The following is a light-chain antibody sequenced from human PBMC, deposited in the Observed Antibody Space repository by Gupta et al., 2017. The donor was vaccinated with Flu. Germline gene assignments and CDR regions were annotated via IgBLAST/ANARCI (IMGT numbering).Light chain of an antibody. CDR3: SSYTSTNTVVV. J-gene: IGLJ2*01. Sequence: SSDVGGYDYVSWYQQHPGKAPKLILYEVRRRPGGISDRFSGSKSGNTASLTISGLLAEDEAYYYCSSYTSTNTVVVFGGGTKLTVL. CDR1: SSDVGGYDY. V-gene: IGLV2-14*01. CDR2: EVR.